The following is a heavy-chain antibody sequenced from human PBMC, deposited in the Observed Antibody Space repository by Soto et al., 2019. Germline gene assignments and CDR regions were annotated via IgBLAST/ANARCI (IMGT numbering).Heavy chain of an antibody. J-gene: IGHJ6*02. V-gene: IGHV1-69*01. D-gene: IGHD2-21*02. CDR3: ARDDATHCGDDCYRYFYYGMDV. Sequence: QVQLVQSGTEVKTPGSSVKVSCKASGGSFSKFAINWVRQAPGQGLEWMGGIIPTLGTTDYAHKCQGRVTITADEATRTAYMELSGLRSEDTAVYYCARDDATHCGDDCYRYFYYGMDVWGQGTTVTFSS. CDR1: GGSFSKFA. CDR2: IIPTLGTT.